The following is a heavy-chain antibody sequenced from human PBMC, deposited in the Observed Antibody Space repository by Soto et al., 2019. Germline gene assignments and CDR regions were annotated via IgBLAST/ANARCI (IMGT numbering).Heavy chain of an antibody. J-gene: IGHJ6*03. CDR1: GGSFSGYY. D-gene: IGHD3-16*01. CDR2: INHSGST. Sequence: SETLSLTCAVYGGSFSGYYWSWIRQPPGKGLEWIGEINHSGSTNYNPSLKSRVTISVDTSKNQFSLKLSSVTAADTAVYYCARGRPFGGYYYYYRDAWGKGTRVTVSS. CDR3: ARGRPFGGYYYYYRDA. V-gene: IGHV4-34*01.